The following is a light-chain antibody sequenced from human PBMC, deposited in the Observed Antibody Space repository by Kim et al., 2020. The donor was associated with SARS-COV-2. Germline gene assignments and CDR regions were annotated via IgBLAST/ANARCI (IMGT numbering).Light chain of an antibody. V-gene: IGLV3-1*01. J-gene: IGLJ1*01. CDR1: KLGDKY. Sequence: SYELTQPPSVSVFPGQTASITCSGDKLGDKYASWYQQKPGQSPVLVIYQDNKRPSGIPERFSGSNSGNTATLTISGTQAMDEADYYCQAWDSSTYVFGPGTKVTV. CDR2: QDN. CDR3: QAWDSSTYV.